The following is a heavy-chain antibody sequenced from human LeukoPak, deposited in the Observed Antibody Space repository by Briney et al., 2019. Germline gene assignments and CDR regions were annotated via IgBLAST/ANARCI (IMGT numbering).Heavy chain of an antibody. Sequence: ASVKVSCKVSGYTLTELSMHWVRQAPGKGLEWMGGFDPEDGETIYAQKFQGRVTMTEDTSTDTAYMKLSSLRSEDTAVYYCATEKMGGAVAGKLDYWGQGTLVTVSS. J-gene: IGHJ4*02. V-gene: IGHV1-24*01. CDR1: GYTLTELS. CDR3: ATEKMGGAVAGKLDY. D-gene: IGHD6-19*01. CDR2: FDPEDGET.